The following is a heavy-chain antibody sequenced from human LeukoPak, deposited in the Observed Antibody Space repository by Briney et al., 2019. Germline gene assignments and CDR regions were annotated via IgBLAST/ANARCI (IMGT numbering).Heavy chain of an antibody. Sequence: PSETLSLTCAVYGGSFSGYYWSWIRQPPGKGLEWIGEINHSGSTNYDPSLKSRVTISVDKSKNQFSLKLSSVTAADTAMYYCARSGEAFTISYWGQGTLVTVSS. D-gene: IGHD3-3*02. V-gene: IGHV4-34*01. CDR2: INHSGST. CDR3: ARSGEAFTISY. J-gene: IGHJ4*02. CDR1: GGSFSGYY.